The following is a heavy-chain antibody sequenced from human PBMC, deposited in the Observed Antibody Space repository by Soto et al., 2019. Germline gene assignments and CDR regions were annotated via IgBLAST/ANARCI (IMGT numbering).Heavy chain of an antibody. CDR1: GGSISSGDYY. D-gene: IGHD5-18*01. Sequence: QVQLQESGPGLVKPSQTLSLTCTVSGGSISSGDYYWSWIRQPPGKGLEWIGYIYYSGSTYYNPSLKSRVTISVDTSKNQFSLKLSSVTAADTAVYCCACVDAAMVAEIEYWGQGNMVTVSS. CDR3: ACVDAAMVAEIEY. CDR2: IYYSGST. V-gene: IGHV4-30-4*01. J-gene: IGHJ4*02.